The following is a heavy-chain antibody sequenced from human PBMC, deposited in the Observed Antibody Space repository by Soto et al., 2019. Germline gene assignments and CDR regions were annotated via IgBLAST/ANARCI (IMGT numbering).Heavy chain of an antibody. CDR3: AKSLYYYDSSGYHQAGFDY. J-gene: IGHJ4*02. CDR1: GFTFSSYA. Sequence: GGSLRLSCAASGFTFSSYAMSWVRQAPGKGLEWVSAISGSGGSTYYADSVKGRFTISRDNSKNTLYLQMNSLRAEDTAVYYCAKSLYYYDSSGYHQAGFDYWGQGTLVTVS. V-gene: IGHV3-23*01. CDR2: ISGSGGST. D-gene: IGHD3-22*01.